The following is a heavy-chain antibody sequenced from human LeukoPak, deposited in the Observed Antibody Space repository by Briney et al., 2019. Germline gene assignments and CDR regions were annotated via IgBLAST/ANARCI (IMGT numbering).Heavy chain of an antibody. J-gene: IGHJ4*02. D-gene: IGHD1/OR15-1a*01. V-gene: IGHV5-51*01. CDR2: IYPGDSDT. CDR1: GYSFTNYW. CDR3: ARGTALRHYYFDY. Sequence: GESLKISCKGSGYSFTNYWIAWVRQMPGKGLEWMGIIYPGDSDTRYSPSFQGQVTISADKSITTAYLQWSSLKASDTAMYYCARGTALRHYYFDYWGQGSLVTVSS.